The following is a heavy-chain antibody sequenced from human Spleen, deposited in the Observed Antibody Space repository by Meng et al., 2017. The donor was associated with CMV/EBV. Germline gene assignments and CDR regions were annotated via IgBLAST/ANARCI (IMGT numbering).Heavy chain of an antibody. J-gene: IGHJ5*02. CDR1: GSFSGYY. V-gene: IGHV4-34*01. D-gene: IGHD2-21*02. CDR3: ARGIVVVTASGSRWFDP. CDR2: INHSGST. Sequence: GSFSGYYWSWIRQPPGKGLEGIGEINHSGSTNYNPSLKSRVTISVDTSKNQFSLKLSSVTAADTAVYYCARGIVVVTASGSRWFDPWGQGTLVTVSS.